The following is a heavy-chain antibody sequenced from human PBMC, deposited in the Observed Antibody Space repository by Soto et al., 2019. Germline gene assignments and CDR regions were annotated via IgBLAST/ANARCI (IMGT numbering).Heavy chain of an antibody. CDR1: GFTFTSSA. D-gene: IGHD3-22*01. V-gene: IGHV1-58*01. CDR2: IVVGSGNT. Sequence: ASVKVSCKASGFTFTSSAVQWVRQARGQRLEWIGWIVVGSGNTNYAQKFQERVTITRDMSTSTAYMELSSLRSEDTAVYYCAAVPYYYDSSGYYNIDYWGQGTLVTVSS. J-gene: IGHJ4*02. CDR3: AAVPYYYDSSGYYNIDY.